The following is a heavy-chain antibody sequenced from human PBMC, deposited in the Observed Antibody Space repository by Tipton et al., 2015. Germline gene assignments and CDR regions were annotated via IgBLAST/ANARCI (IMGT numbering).Heavy chain of an antibody. Sequence: TLSLTCTVSGGSISSYYWSWIRQPPGKGLEWIGYIYYSGSTNYNPSLKSRVTISVDTSKNQFSLKLSSVTAADTAVYYCARTYSYGYENWFDPWGQGTLVTVSS. J-gene: IGHJ5*02. V-gene: IGHV4-59*01. D-gene: IGHD5-18*01. CDR1: GGSISSYY. CDR2: IYYSGST. CDR3: ARTYSYGYENWFDP.